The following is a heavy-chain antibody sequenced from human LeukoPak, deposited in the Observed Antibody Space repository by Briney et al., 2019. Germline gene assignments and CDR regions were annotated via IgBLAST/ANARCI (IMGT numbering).Heavy chain of an antibody. V-gene: IGHV1-2*06. CDR3: ARAVGSWYDAGY. Sequence: ASVKGSCKASGYTFTGYDIYSVRQAPGQGLEWMGRINPNNGGTNYAQKFRDRFTKTRDTSISTAYMELSRLTSDDTAVFYCARAVGSWYDAGYWGQGTLVTVSS. CDR1: GYTFTGYD. CDR2: INPNNGGT. J-gene: IGHJ4*02. D-gene: IGHD6-13*01.